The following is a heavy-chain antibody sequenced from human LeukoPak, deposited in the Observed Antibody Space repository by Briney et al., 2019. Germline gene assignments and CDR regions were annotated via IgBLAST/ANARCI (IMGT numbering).Heavy chain of an antibody. V-gene: IGHV4-39*01. J-gene: IGHJ4*02. D-gene: IGHD3-16*02. CDR2: IYYSGST. CDR1: GGSISSSSYY. Sequence: SETLSLTCTVSGGSISSSSYYWGWIRQPPGKGLEWIGSIYYSGSTYYNPSLKSRVTISVDTSKNQFSLKLSSVTAADTAVYYCARHDYVWGSYRPSYFDYWGQGTLVTVSS. CDR3: ARHDYVWGSYRPSYFDY.